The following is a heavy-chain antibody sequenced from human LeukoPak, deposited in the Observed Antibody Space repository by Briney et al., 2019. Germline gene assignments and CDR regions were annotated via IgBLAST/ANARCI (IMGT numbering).Heavy chain of an antibody. V-gene: IGHV4-59*01. J-gene: IGHJ4*02. CDR3: ARDQSEIADLDY. Sequence: PSETLSLTCTVSGGSISSYYWSWIRQPPGKGLEWIGYIYYSGSTNYNPSLKSRVTISVDTSKNQFSLKLSSVTAADTAVYYCARDQSEIADLDYWGQGTLVTVSS. CDR2: IYYSGST. CDR1: GGSISSYY. D-gene: IGHD5-24*01.